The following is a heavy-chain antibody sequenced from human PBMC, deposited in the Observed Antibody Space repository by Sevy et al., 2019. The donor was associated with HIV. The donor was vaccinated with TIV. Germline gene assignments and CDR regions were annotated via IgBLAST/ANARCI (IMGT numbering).Heavy chain of an antibody. CDR3: TRVEGAADWGMDV. D-gene: IGHD1-26*01. Sequence: GGSLRLSCRASGFTFDDYTMSWVRQAPGKGLEWVAFIRSKAYGGTTEYAASVKGRFTISRDGSKSIAYLQMNSLKTEDTAVYYCTRVEGAADWGMDVWGQGTTVTVSS. CDR1: GFTFDDYT. J-gene: IGHJ6*02. V-gene: IGHV3-49*04. CDR2: IRSKAYGGTT.